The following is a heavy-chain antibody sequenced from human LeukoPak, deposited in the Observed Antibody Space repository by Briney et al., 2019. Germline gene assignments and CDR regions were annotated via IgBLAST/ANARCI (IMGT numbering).Heavy chain of an antibody. Sequence: GASVKVSCKASGYTFTSYGISWVRQAPGQGLEWMGWISAYNGNTNYAQKLQGRVTMTTDTSTSTAYMELRSLRSDDTAVYYCARDNSEKTASYYDFWSGYYRLGYYYYYMGVWGKGTTVTVSS. CDR1: GYTFTSYG. CDR3: ARDNSEKTASYYDFWSGYYRLGYYYYYMGV. J-gene: IGHJ6*03. V-gene: IGHV1-18*01. CDR2: ISAYNGNT. D-gene: IGHD3-3*01.